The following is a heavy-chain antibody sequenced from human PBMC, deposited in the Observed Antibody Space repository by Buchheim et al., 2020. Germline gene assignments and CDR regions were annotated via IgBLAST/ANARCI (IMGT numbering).Heavy chain of an antibody. J-gene: IGHJ6*02. CDR2: IYYSGST. D-gene: IGHD2-15*01. Sequence: QVQLQESGPGLVKPSETLSLTCTVSGGSISSYYWSWIRQPPGKGLEWIGYIYYSGSTNYNPSLKSRVTISVHTSKNPFSLKLSSVTAADTAVYYCARGDCSGGSCYLPHYYGMDVWGQGTT. V-gene: IGHV4-59*01. CDR3: ARGDCSGGSCYLPHYYGMDV. CDR1: GGSISSYY.